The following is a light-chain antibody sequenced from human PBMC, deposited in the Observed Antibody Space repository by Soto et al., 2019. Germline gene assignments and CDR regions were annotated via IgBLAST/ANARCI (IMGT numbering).Light chain of an antibody. CDR3: MQAVQTPWT. Sequence: EIVMSRSPLSRPVTPGEPASISCRSIQSLLHSNGFKYLDWYLQKSGQSPQLLIYMGSNRASGVPDRFSGSGSGTDFTVKVSRVEAADVGVYCCMQAVQTPWTFGQGTKVDIK. J-gene: IGKJ1*01. CDR1: QSLLHSNGFKY. V-gene: IGKV2-28*01. CDR2: MGS.